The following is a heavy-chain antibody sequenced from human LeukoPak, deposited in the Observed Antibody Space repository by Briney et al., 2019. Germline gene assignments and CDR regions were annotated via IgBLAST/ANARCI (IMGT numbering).Heavy chain of an antibody. CDR1: GGSISSYY. D-gene: IGHD5-18*01. Sequence: SETLSLTCTVSGGSISSYYWSWIRQPAGKGLESIGHISTSGSTNYNPSLKSRVTMSVDTSKNQFSLKLSSVTAADTAVYYCARVYSYGLLLDYWGQGTLVTVSS. CDR2: ISTSGST. V-gene: IGHV4-4*07. J-gene: IGHJ4*02. CDR3: ARVYSYGLLLDY.